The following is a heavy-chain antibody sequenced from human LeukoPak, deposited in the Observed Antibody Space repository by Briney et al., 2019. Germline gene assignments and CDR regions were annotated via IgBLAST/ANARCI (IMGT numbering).Heavy chain of an antibody. J-gene: IGHJ3*02. V-gene: IGHV4-4*07. Sequence: PSHTLSPTCTVAGPSISSSYWSSIRHPAGEGLELIGRLYTSGRATNNPSLKSRVSISVDTSKNQFPLKLTSVLAAGPALYYCSRDKDFWSGGFDIWGQGTMVSVSS. CDR1: GPSISSSY. CDR3: SRDKDFWSGGFDI. D-gene: IGHD3-3*01. CDR2: LYTSGRA.